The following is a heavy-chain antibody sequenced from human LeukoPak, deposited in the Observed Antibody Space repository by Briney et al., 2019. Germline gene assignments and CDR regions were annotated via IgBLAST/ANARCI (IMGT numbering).Heavy chain of an antibody. CDR3: ARESGWGLPHAFDF. D-gene: IGHD3-3*01. V-gene: IGHV3-30-3*01. CDR2: ISYDGSKI. Sequence: GGSLRLSCAASGFTFSSYAMSWVRQAPGKGLEWVTLISYDGSKIYYADSVKGRFSISRDNSKNTLYLQMNSLRAEDTAVYYCARESGWGLPHAFDFWGQGTMVTVSS. J-gene: IGHJ3*01. CDR1: GFTFSSYA.